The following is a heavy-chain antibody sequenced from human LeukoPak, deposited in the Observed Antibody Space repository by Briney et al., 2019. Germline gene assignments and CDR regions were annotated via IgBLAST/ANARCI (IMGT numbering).Heavy chain of an antibody. J-gene: IGHJ6*02. CDR2: IYYSGST. V-gene: IGHV4-59*01. D-gene: IGHD6-13*01. CDR1: GGSISSYY. CDR3: ARGYSSSWSYYYYGMDV. Sequence: SETLSLTCTVSGGSISSYYWSWIRQPPGKGLEWIGYIYYSGSTNYNPSLKSRVTISVDTSKNQFSLKLSSVTPADTAVYYCARGYSSSWSYYYYGMDVWGQGTTVTVSS.